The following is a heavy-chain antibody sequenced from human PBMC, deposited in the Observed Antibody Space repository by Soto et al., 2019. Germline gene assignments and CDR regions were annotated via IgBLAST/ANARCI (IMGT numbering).Heavy chain of an antibody. D-gene: IGHD3-22*01. CDR3: ARRYYDSSGYHSGYYYGMDV. Sequence: GGSQTLSCTDSGFTFNSYDMHWVRQAPGTGLGWVAIISYDGSIKYYADSVKGRFTISRDNSKNTLYLQMSSLRIEDTAVYYCARRYYDSSGYHSGYYYGMDVWAQGTTVTVSS. J-gene: IGHJ6*02. CDR2: ISYDGSIK. V-gene: IGHV3-30-3*01. CDR1: GFTFNSYD.